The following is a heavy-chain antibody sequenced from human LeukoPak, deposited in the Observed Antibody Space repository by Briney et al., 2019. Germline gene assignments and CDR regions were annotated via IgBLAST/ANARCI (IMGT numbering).Heavy chain of an antibody. Sequence: PSETLSLTCTVSGGSISSSSYYWGWIRQPPGKGLEWIGSIYYSGSTYYNPSLKSRVTISVDKSKNQFSLKLSSVTAADTAVYYCARVRVVVVNGAFDIWGQGTMVTVSS. D-gene: IGHD3-22*01. CDR3: ARVRVVVVNGAFDI. V-gene: IGHV4-39*07. J-gene: IGHJ3*02. CDR2: IYYSGST. CDR1: GGSISSSSYY.